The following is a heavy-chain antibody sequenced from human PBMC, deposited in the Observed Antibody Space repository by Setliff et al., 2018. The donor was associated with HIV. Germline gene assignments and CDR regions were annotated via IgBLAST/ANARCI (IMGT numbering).Heavy chain of an antibody. V-gene: IGHV5-51*01. D-gene: IGHD3-10*01. Sequence: GESLKISCKGSGYRFTNYWIAWVRQMPGKGLEWMGIIYPGDSDTRYSPTFQGQVTISADKSISTAYLQWSSLKASDTAMYYCARHGQYGSGSYYNRPFDYWGQGTLVTVSS. CDR3: ARHGQYGSGSYYNRPFDY. CDR1: GYRFTNYW. CDR2: IYPGDSDT. J-gene: IGHJ4*02.